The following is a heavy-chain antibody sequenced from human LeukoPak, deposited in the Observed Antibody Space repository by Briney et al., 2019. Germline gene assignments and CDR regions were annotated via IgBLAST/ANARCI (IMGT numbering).Heavy chain of an antibody. D-gene: IGHD3-9*01. CDR2: IKQDGSEK. J-gene: IGHJ3*02. Sequence: PGGSLRLSCAASGFTFSRYWMSWVRQAPGKGLEWVANIKQDGSEKYYVDSVRGRFTISRDNAKNSLYLQMNSLRAEDTAVYYCARNPISPGLGDIWGQGTMVTVSS. V-gene: IGHV3-7*01. CDR1: GFTFSRYW. CDR3: ARNPISPGLGDI.